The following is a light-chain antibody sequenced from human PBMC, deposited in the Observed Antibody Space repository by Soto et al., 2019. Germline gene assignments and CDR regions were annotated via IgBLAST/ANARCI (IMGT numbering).Light chain of an antibody. Sequence: QSVLTQPASVSGSPGQSITISCTGTSSDVGFYNLVSWYQHRPGKAPKFILYEGSKRPSGVSNRFSGSKSGNTASLTISGLQAEDEAYPSRCSYAGSSYYVFGSRTKVTVL. V-gene: IGLV2-23*01. CDR2: EGS. CDR3: CSYAGSSYYV. CDR1: SSDVGFYNL. J-gene: IGLJ1*01.